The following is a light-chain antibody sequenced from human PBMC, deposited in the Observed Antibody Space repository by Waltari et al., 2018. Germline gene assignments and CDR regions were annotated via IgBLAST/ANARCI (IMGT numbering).Light chain of an antibody. V-gene: IGKV3D-20*02. J-gene: IGKJ1*01. Sequence: SCRASQSVDRSLVWYQQKPGQAPRLVIYNTYTRATGIPDRFSGSGSGTDFSLTISRLEPEDFAVYYCQHNVRLPVTFGQGTKVEIK. CDR3: QHNVRLPVT. CDR1: QSVDRS. CDR2: NTY.